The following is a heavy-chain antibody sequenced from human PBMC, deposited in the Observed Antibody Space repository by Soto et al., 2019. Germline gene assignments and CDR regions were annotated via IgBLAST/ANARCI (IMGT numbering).Heavy chain of an antibody. CDR2: IYYSGYT. CDR1: GGSISSSSYY. Sequence: SETLSLTCTVSGGSISSSSYYWGWIRQPPGKGLEWIGSIYYSGYTYYNPSLKSRVTISVDTSKKQFSLKLNSVTAADTAVYYCARSRGRVTAIDYWGQGTLVTVSS. V-gene: IGHV4-39*07. D-gene: IGHD2-21*02. CDR3: ARSRGRVTAIDY. J-gene: IGHJ4*02.